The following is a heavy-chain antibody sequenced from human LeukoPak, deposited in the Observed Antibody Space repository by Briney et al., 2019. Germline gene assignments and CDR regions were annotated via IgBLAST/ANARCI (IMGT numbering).Heavy chain of an antibody. CDR2: IIPIFGTA. CDR1: GGTFSSYA. V-gene: IGHV1-69*13. Sequence: SVKVSCKASGGTFSSYAISWVRQAPGQGLEWMGGIIPIFGTANYAQKFQGRVTITADESTSTAYMELSSLRSEDTAVYYCARRYSSGPFSYFDYWGQGTLVTVSS. J-gene: IGHJ4*02. CDR3: ARRYSSGPFSYFDY. D-gene: IGHD3-22*01.